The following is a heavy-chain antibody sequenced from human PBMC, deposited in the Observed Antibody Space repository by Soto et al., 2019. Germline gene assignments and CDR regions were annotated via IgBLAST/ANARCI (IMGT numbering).Heavy chain of an antibody. Sequence: GVSLRLSCVASGFTFRSYAFSWVRQAPGKGLEWVAGISAGDGGTYYADSVKGRFTISRDDSKNTLYLQMISPRAEDTAVYYCAKHFHPVVRLSPLLSFYALEVWGNGTTVTVPQ. CDR1: GFTFRSYA. CDR3: AKHFHPVVRLSPLLSFYALEV. J-gene: IGHJ6*04. V-gene: IGHV3-23*01. D-gene: IGHD2-15*01. CDR2: ISAGDGGT.